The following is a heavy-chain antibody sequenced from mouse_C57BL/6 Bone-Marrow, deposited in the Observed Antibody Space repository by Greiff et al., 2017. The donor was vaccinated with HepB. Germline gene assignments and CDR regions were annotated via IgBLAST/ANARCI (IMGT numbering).Heavy chain of an antibody. CDR1: GYTFTSYG. CDR3: ARVYYYGSSSSYWYFDV. D-gene: IGHD1-1*01. V-gene: IGHV1-81*01. Sequence: VQRVESGAELARPGASVKLSCKASGYTFTSYGISWVKQRTGQGLEWIGEIYPRSGNTYYNEKFKGTATLTADKSSSTAYMELRILTSEDSAVYFCARVYYYGSSSSYWYFDVWGTGTTVTVSS. J-gene: IGHJ1*03. CDR2: IYPRSGNT.